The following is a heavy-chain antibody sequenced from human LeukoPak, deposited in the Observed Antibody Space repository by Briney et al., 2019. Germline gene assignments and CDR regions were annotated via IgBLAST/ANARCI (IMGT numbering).Heavy chain of an antibody. CDR3: ARGPLRFKLTWFDP. CDR2: ISSSSSTI. J-gene: IGHJ5*02. V-gene: IGHV3-48*01. Sequence: GGSLRLSCAASGFTFSSYSMNWVRQAPGKGLEWVSYISSSSSTIYYADSVKGRFTISRDNAKNSLYLQMNSLRAEDTAVYYCARGPLRFKLTWFDPWGEGTLVTVSS. D-gene: IGHD4-17*01. CDR1: GFTFSSYS.